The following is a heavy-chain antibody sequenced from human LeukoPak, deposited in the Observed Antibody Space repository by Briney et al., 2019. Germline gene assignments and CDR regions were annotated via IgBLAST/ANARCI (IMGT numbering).Heavy chain of an antibody. D-gene: IGHD3-3*01. CDR1: GFTFSSNS. V-gene: IGHV3-21*01. J-gene: IGHJ4*02. CDR2: IISSSSYI. Sequence: PGGSLRLSCAASGFTFSSNSMNWVRQAPGKGLEWVSSIISSSSYIYYGESVEGRFNSSRDIAKNSLYMQMNRLRDEDTAVYYCAKFHSYYDFWSGYIDYWGQVVPVTVSS. CDR3: AKFHSYYDFWSGYIDY.